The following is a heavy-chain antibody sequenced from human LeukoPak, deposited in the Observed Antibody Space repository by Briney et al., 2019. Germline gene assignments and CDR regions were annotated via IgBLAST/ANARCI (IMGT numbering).Heavy chain of an antibody. D-gene: IGHD6-6*01. CDR1: GFTVSSNY. CDR3: AREQLVRSSWFDP. J-gene: IGHJ5*02. Sequence: GGSLRLSCAASGFTVSSNYMSWVRQAPGKGLEWVSVIYSGGSTYYADSVKGRFTISRDNSKNTLYLQMNSQRAEDTAVYYCAREQLVRSSWFDPWGQGTLVTVSS. V-gene: IGHV3-66*02. CDR2: IYSGGST.